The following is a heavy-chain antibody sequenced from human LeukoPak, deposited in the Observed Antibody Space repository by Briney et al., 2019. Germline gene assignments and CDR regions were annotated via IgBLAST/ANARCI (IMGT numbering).Heavy chain of an antibody. CDR1: GFTFDDYA. Sequence: GRSLRLSCAASGFTFDDYAMHWVRQAPGKGLEWVSGISWNSGSIGYADSVKGRFTISRDNAKNSLYLQMNSLRAEDTALYYCAKDVYGDYVRGDFQHWGQGTLVTVSS. CDR2: ISWNSGSI. CDR3: AKDVYGDYVRGDFQH. J-gene: IGHJ1*01. V-gene: IGHV3-9*01. D-gene: IGHD4-17*01.